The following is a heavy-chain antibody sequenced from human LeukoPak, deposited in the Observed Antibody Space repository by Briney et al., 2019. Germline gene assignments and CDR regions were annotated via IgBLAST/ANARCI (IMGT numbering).Heavy chain of an antibody. D-gene: IGHD2-15*01. Sequence: ASVKVSCKASGYTFSAYYIHWVRQAPGQGLEWMGWINPKSGGANYAQKFQGKITMTRDTSISTAYMELSRLRSDDTAAYYCARVQGYCSGGICYGTSWDIDYWGQGTLVTVSS. CDR2: INPKSGGA. CDR3: ARVQGYCSGGICYGTSWDIDY. J-gene: IGHJ4*02. V-gene: IGHV1-2*02. CDR1: GYTFSAYY.